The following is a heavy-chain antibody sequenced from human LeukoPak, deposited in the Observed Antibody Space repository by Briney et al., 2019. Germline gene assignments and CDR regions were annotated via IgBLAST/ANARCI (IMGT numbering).Heavy chain of an antibody. CDR2: ISYDGDNK. J-gene: IGHJ4*02. CDR1: GFTFSNYA. CDR3: ARELITYYDFWSGYC. V-gene: IGHV3-30-3*01. Sequence: PGRSLRLSCAASGFTFSNYAMHWVRQAPGEGLEWVAIISYDGDNKYYADSVKGRFTISRDNSKKTLYLQMNSLRAEDTAVYYCARELITYYDFWSGYCWGQGTLVTVSS. D-gene: IGHD3-3*01.